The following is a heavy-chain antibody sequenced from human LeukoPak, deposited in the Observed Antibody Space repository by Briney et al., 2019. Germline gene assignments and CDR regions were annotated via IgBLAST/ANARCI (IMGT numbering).Heavy chain of an antibody. D-gene: IGHD3-10*01. V-gene: IGHV1-2*06. Sequence: GASVKVSCKASGYTFTGYHIHWVRQAPGQGLEWMGRLNPNSGGTKYAQKFQGRVTMTRDTSISTAYMELSRLRSDDTAVYYCAGDHNYYASGSSDWFDPIGQGTLATVSS. J-gene: IGHJ5*02. CDR3: AGDHNYYASGSSDWFDP. CDR2: LNPNSGGT. CDR1: GYTFTGYH.